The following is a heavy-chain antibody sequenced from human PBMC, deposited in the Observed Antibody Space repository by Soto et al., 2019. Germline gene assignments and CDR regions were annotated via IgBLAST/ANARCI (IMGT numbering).Heavy chain of an antibody. Sequence: SETLSLTCTVSGGSISSYYWSWIRQPPGKGLEWIGYIYYSGSTNYNPSLKSRVTISVDTSKNQFSLELSSVTAADTAVYYCARLGYSGSDNWFDPWGQGTLVTVSS. CDR1: GGSISSYY. V-gene: IGHV4-59*08. J-gene: IGHJ5*02. D-gene: IGHD5-12*01. CDR2: IYYSGST. CDR3: ARLGYSGSDNWFDP.